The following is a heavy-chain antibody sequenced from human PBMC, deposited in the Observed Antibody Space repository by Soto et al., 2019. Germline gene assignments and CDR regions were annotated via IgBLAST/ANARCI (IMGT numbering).Heavy chain of an antibody. Sequence: HPGGSLRLSCAASGFTVSSNYMSWVRQAPGKGLEWVSVIYSGGSTYYADSVKGRFTISRDNSKNTLYLQMNSLRAEDTAVYYCARDYYGSGSLRMDVWGQGTTVTVSS. J-gene: IGHJ6*02. CDR2: IYSGGST. CDR1: GFTVSSNY. D-gene: IGHD3-10*01. V-gene: IGHV3-53*01. CDR3: ARDYYGSGSLRMDV.